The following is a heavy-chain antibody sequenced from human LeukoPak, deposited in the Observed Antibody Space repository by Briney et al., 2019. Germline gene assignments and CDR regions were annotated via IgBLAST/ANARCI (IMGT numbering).Heavy chain of an antibody. CDR3: AKSGGYGLIDY. CDR2: IYSSGST. Sequence: SETLSLTCTVSGGSIGSSNYYWGWIRQPPGKGLEWIGNIYSSGSTYYNASLQSRVTISIDTSKNQFSLRLNSVTAADTAMYYCAKSGGYGLIDYWGQGTRVTVSS. D-gene: IGHD1-26*01. V-gene: IGHV4-39*01. J-gene: IGHJ4*02. CDR1: GGSIGSSNYY.